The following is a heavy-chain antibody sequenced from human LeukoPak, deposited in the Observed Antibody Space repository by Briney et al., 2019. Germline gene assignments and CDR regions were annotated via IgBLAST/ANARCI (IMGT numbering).Heavy chain of an antibody. CDR2: IKSKSAGGTK. D-gene: IGHD4-17*01. V-gene: IGHV3-15*01. Sequence: GGSLRLSCAASGFTFSTAWMSWVRQAPGKGLEWVGRIKSKSAGGTKDYAASVKGRFTTSREDSKNTVYLQMNSLITEDTAVYYCTTEYYGDYHYWGQGTLVTVSS. J-gene: IGHJ4*02. CDR3: TTEYYGDYHY. CDR1: GFTFSTAW.